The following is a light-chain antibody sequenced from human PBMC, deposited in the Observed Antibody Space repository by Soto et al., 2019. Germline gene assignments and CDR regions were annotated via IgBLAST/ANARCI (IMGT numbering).Light chain of an antibody. V-gene: IGLV2-14*01. Sequence: QSALTQPASVSGSPGQSITISCTGSTSDIGAYNFVSWYQHHPGKAPKLMIFEVSNRPSGVSHRFSGSKSGNTASLTISGLQADDEADYYCTSYASSTTVVFGGGTKVTVL. CDR1: TSDIGAYNF. J-gene: IGLJ2*01. CDR3: TSYASSTTVV. CDR2: EVS.